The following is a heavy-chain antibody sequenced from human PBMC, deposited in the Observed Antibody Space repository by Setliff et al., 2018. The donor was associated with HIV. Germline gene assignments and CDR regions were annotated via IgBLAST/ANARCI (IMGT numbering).Heavy chain of an antibody. Sequence: ASVKVSCKASGYTFTTYGFNWVRQAPGQGLEWMGWISASSDNTNYAQKFQGRVTLTTDTSTNTVYMEQKSLRSDDTAVYFCARGQLDRHLRSDVPFDIWGQGTMVTVSS. D-gene: IGHD1-1*01. J-gene: IGHJ3*02. CDR3: ARGQLDRHLRSDVPFDI. CDR1: GYTFTTYG. CDR2: ISASSDNT. V-gene: IGHV1-18*01.